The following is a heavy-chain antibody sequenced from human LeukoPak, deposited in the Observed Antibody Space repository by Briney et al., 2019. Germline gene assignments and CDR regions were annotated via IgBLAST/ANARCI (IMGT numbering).Heavy chain of an antibody. Sequence: GGSLRLSCTASGFTFSHFWMNWVRQAPGKGLEWVANIKHDGSEKYYVDSVKGRVTISRDNAKNSLYLQINTLRVEDTAVYYCAREAVAGFDYWGRGTLVTVSS. CDR1: GFTFSHFW. V-gene: IGHV3-7*01. D-gene: IGHD6-19*01. J-gene: IGHJ4*02. CDR2: IKHDGSEK. CDR3: AREAVAGFDY.